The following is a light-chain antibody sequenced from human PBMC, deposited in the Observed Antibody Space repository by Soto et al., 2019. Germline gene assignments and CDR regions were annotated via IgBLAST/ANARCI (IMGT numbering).Light chain of an antibody. Sequence: DIQMTQSPSSVSASVGDRVSITCRASQDISSYLAWYQKKPGKVPKVVIYAASSSQSGVPSRFSGSGSGTDFTLTINSLQPEDSATYYCQQGKSFPITLGQGTRLEIK. CDR3: QQGKSFPIT. V-gene: IGKV1-12*01. J-gene: IGKJ5*01. CDR1: QDISSY. CDR2: AAS.